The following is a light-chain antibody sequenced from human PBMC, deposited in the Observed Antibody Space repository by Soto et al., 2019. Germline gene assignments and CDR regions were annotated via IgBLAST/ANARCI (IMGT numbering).Light chain of an antibody. Sequence: QSALTQPGSVSGSPGQSITISCTGTSSDVGNYNLVSWYQHYPGKAPKLMIFEVSKRPSGVSNRFSGSKSGNTASLTISGLQAEDEADYFCCSYAGSSSYVFGTGTNVTVL. J-gene: IGLJ1*01. CDR2: EVS. CDR3: CSYAGSSSYV. V-gene: IGLV2-23*02. CDR1: SSDVGNYNL.